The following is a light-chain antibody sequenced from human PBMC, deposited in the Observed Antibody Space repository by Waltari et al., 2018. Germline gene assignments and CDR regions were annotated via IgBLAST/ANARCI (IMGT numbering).Light chain of an antibody. CDR2: GAS. J-gene: IGKJ4*01. V-gene: IGKV3-15*01. Sequence: IVMTQSPGTLAVSPGEGATLSCRASQSVSSNVAWYQQRPGQAPRLLIFGASTRATGIPARFSGSESGTEFTLTISSLQSEDSAVYFCQQYTTLPLTFGGGTKVEI. CDR3: QQYTTLPLT. CDR1: QSVSSN.